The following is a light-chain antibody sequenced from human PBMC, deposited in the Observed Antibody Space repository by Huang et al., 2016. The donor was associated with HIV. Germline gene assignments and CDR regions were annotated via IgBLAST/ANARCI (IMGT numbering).Light chain of an antibody. J-gene: IGKJ1*01. Sequence: IVMTQSPLSLTVAPGEAASISCRSSQILLQSNAFYYIHWYLQKPGQSPQLLIYLASHRASGVPDRFSGSGSGTNFTLKISKVEAEDVGVYYCMEALQTWTFGQGTKVEIK. CDR2: LAS. CDR3: MEALQTWT. V-gene: IGKV2-28*01. CDR1: QILLQSNAFYY.